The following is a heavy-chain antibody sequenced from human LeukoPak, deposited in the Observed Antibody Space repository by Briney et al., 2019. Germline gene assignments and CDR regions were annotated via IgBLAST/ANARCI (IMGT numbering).Heavy chain of an antibody. CDR3: ARDQGGYNPIDY. J-gene: IGHJ4*02. D-gene: IGHD5-24*01. CDR2: IYYSGST. V-gene: IGHV4-31*03. Sequence: PSETLSLTCNVSGGSISSGGYYWSWIRQHPGKGLEWIGYIYYSGSTYYNPSLKSRLTISVDTSENQFSLKLSSVTAADTAVYYCARDQGGYNPIDYWGQGTLVTVSS. CDR1: GGSISSGGYY.